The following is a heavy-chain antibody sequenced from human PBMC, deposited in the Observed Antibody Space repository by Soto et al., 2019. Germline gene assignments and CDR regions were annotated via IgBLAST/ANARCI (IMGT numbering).Heavy chain of an antibody. V-gene: IGHV1-3*01. Sequence: ASVKVSCKSAGDTFSSHSIHWVRQAPGQRLEWMGWINAGNGDTRYSQKFQGRVAITRDTSASSAYMELSTLKSEDTAVYYCARDGARIASFGVVYYFDYWGQGTVVTVSS. CDR3: ARDGARIASFGVVYYFDY. J-gene: IGHJ4*02. CDR2: INAGNGDT. CDR1: GDTFSSHS. D-gene: IGHD3-3*01.